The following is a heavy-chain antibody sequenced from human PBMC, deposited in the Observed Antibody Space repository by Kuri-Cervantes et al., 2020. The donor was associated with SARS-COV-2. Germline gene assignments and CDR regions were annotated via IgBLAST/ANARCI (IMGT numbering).Heavy chain of an antibody. V-gene: IGHV3-43D*03. J-gene: IGHJ4*02. Sequence: ETLSLTCAASGFTFDDYAMHWVRQAPGKGLEWVSLISWDGGSTYYADSVKGRFTISRDNSKNSLYLQMNSLRAEDTALYYCAKDTGRSGYSYGLGFDYWGQGTLVTVSS. D-gene: IGHD5-18*01. CDR1: GFTFDDYA. CDR2: ISWDGGST. CDR3: AKDTGRSGYSYGLGFDY.